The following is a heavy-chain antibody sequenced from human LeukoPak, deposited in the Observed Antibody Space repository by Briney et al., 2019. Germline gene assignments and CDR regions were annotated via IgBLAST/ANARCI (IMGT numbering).Heavy chain of an antibody. V-gene: IGHV3-9*01. CDR1: GFTFDDYA. CDR3: AKIGGGSRYYYDSSGYSQPVDY. Sequence: GGSLRLSCAASGFTFDDYAMHWVRQAPGKGLEWVSGISWNSGSIGYADSVKGRFTISRGNAKNSLYLQMNSLRAEDTALYYCAKIGGGSRYYYDSSGYSQPVDYWGQGTLVTVSS. CDR2: ISWNSGSI. D-gene: IGHD3-22*01. J-gene: IGHJ4*02.